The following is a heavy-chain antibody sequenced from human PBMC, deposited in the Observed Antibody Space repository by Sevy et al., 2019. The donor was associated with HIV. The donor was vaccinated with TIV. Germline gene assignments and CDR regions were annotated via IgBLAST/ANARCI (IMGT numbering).Heavy chain of an antibody. Sequence: GGSLRLSCAASGFTFSSYSMNWVRQAPGKGLEWVSYISSSSSTIYYADSVKGRFTISRDNAKNSLYLQMNSLRDEDTAVYYCARVSVVTLSDLDYWGQGTLLTVSS. CDR2: ISSSSSTI. D-gene: IGHD1-26*01. CDR3: ARVSVVTLSDLDY. V-gene: IGHV3-48*02. CDR1: GFTFSSYS. J-gene: IGHJ4*02.